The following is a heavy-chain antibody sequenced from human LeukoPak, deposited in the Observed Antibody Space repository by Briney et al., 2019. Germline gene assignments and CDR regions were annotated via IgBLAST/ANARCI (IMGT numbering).Heavy chain of an antibody. CDR2: ISYDGSNK. CDR1: GFTFSSYA. V-gene: IGHV3-30*04. D-gene: IGHD3-10*01. CDR3: ARGYYYGSGSAVWTEGWFDP. Sequence: PGGSLRLSCAASGFTFSSYAMHWARQAPGKALVWVAVISYDGSNKYYADSVKGRFTISRDSSKNTLYLQMNSLRAEDTAVYYCARGYYYGSGSAVWTEGWFDPWGQGTLVTVSS. J-gene: IGHJ5*02.